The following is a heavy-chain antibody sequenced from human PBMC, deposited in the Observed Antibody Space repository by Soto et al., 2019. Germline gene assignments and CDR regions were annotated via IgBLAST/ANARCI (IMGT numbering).Heavy chain of an antibody. Sequence: QVQLVQSGAEVKKPGASVKVSCKASGYTFTSYGISWVRQAPGQGLEWMGWISAYNGNTNYAQKLQGRVTMTTDTSTSTAYMELRSLRSDDTAVYYCARDDCSSTSCYAQDYYYYGMDVWGQGTTVTVSS. D-gene: IGHD2-2*01. J-gene: IGHJ6*02. CDR2: ISAYNGNT. V-gene: IGHV1-18*01. CDR3: ARDDCSSTSCYAQDYYYYGMDV. CDR1: GYTFTSYG.